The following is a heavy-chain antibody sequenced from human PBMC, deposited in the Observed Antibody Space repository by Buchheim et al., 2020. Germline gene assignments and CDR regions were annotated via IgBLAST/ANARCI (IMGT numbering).Heavy chain of an antibody. J-gene: IGHJ4*02. CDR3: ARSVGGATNY. D-gene: IGHD1-26*01. V-gene: IGHV4-59*01. CDR2: IYYSGST. Sequence: QVQLQESGPGLVKPSETLSLTCSVSGGSISRYYWYWIRQPPGKGLEWIGYIYYSGSTNYNPSLKSRVTISVDTSKNQFSLKLSSVTAADTAVYYCARSVGGATNYWGQGTL. CDR1: GGSISRYY.